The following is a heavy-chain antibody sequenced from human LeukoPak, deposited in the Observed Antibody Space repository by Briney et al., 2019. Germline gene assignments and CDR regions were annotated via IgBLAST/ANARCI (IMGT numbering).Heavy chain of an antibody. V-gene: IGHV6-1*01. CDR3: ARRPYCGTTSCYAMAFDY. CDR1: GDSVSSNSAV. CDR2: TYYRSKWYN. Sequence: SQTLSLTCAISGDSVSSNSAVWNWIRQSPSRGLEWLVRTYYRSKWYNDYAVSVKSRITINPDTSKNQLSLQLNSVTPEDTAVYYCARRPYCGTTSCYAMAFDYWGQGTLVTVSS. D-gene: IGHD2-2*01. J-gene: IGHJ4*02.